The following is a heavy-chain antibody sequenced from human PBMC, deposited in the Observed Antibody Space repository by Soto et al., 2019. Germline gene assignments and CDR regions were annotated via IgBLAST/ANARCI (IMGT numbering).Heavy chain of an antibody. J-gene: IGHJ6*02. CDR2: ISAYNGNT. Sequence: ASVKVSCKASGYTFTSYGISWVRQAPGQGLEWMGWISAYNGNTNYAQKLQGRVTMTTDTSTSTAYMELRSLRSDYTAVYYCASQHCSGASCETDVWGQGTTVTVSS. CDR3: ASQHCSGASCETDV. D-gene: IGHD2-15*01. CDR1: GYTFTSYG. V-gene: IGHV1-18*01.